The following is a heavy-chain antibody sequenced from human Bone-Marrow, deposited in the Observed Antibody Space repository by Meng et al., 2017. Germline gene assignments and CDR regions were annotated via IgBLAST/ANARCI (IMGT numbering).Heavy chain of an antibody. CDR3: ARDGHVLLWFGELPNPFFDY. V-gene: IGHV4-39*07. CDR2: IYYSGST. Sequence: GSLRLSCTVSGCSISSSSYYWGWIRQPPGKGLEWIGSIYYSGSTYYNPSLKSRVTISVDTSKNQFSLKLSSVTAADTAVYYCARDGHVLLWFGELPNPFFDYWGQGTLVTVSS. D-gene: IGHD3-10*01. J-gene: IGHJ4*02. CDR1: GCSISSSSYY.